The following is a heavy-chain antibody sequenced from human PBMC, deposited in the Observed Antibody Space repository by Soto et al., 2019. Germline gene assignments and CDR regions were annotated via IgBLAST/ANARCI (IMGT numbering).Heavy chain of an antibody. Sequence: EVQLVESGGGLVQPGGSLRLSCAASGFTFSXXXXXXXXXXXXXXXXXVSRINSDGSSTSYADSVKGRFTISRDNXXXXXXXXXXXXXXXXXXXXXXXXXXXXXXXXXXXXYWGQGTLVTVSS. J-gene: IGHJ4*02. V-gene: IGHV3-74*01. CDR2: INSDGSST. CDR3: XXXXXXXXXXXXXXY. CDR1: GFTFSXXX.